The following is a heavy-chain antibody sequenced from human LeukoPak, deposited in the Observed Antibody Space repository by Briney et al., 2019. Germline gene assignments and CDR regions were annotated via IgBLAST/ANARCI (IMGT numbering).Heavy chain of an antibody. CDR1: GFTFSSYA. J-gene: IGHJ4*02. Sequence: GGSLRLSCAASGFTFSSYAMHWVRQAPGKGLEWVAVISYDGSNKYYADSVKSRFTISRDNSKNTLYLQMNSLRAEDTAVYYCARVRYNSGYIFDYWGQGALVTVSS. V-gene: IGHV3-30-3*01. D-gene: IGHD5-18*01. CDR2: ISYDGSNK. CDR3: ARVRYNSGYIFDY.